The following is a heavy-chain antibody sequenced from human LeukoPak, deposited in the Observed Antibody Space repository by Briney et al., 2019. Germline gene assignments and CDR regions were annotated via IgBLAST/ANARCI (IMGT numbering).Heavy chain of an antibody. CDR3: ARSRVTMVRGVITRLGWFDP. D-gene: IGHD3-10*01. CDR2: ISAYNGNT. Sequence: ASVKVSCKASGYTFTSYGISWVRQAPGQGLEWMGWISAYNGNTNYAQKLQGRVTMTTDTSTSTAYMELSSLRSEDTAVYYCARSRVTMVRGVITRLGWFDPWGQGTLVTVSS. CDR1: GYTFTSYG. J-gene: IGHJ5*02. V-gene: IGHV1-18*01.